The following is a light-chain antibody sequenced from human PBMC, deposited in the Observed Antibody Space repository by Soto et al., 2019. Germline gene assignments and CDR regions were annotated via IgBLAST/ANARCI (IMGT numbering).Light chain of an antibody. CDR1: QSISNY. Sequence: DIEMTQSPSSLSASVGDRITITCRASQSISNYLNWYQQKPGRAPNLLIYVASRMESGVPSRFSGSGSGTDFTLTISSLQPEDFAVYYCQQSYSTPLTFGGGTKVEIK. V-gene: IGKV1-39*01. CDR2: VAS. CDR3: QQSYSTPLT. J-gene: IGKJ4*01.